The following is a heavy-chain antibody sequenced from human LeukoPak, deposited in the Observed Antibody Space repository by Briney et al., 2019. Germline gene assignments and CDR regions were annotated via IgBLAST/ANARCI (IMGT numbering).Heavy chain of an antibody. CDR3: ARGRKYYDFWSGYPKPMDV. CDR2: IYYSGST. Sequence: SGTLSLTCAVSGGSISSSNWWSWVRQPPGKGLEWIGGIYYSGSTYYNPSLKSRVTISVDTSKNQFSLKLSSVTAADTAVYYCARGRKYYDFWSGYPKPMDVWGKGTTVTVSS. V-gene: IGHV4-4*02. CDR1: GGSISSSNW. D-gene: IGHD3-3*01. J-gene: IGHJ6*04.